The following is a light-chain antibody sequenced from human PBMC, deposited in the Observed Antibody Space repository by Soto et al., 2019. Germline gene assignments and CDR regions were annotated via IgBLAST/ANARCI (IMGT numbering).Light chain of an antibody. CDR2: DVN. J-gene: IGLJ1*01. V-gene: IGLV2-14*01. Sequence: QSALTQPASVSGSPGQSITISCTGTSSDVGGYNFVSWYQQHPGKALKLMIYDVNNRPSGVSNRFSGSKSGNTASLTISGLQAEDEADYYCSSYTSSSTLGVFGTGTKLTVL. CDR1: SSDVGGYNF. CDR3: SSYTSSSTLGV.